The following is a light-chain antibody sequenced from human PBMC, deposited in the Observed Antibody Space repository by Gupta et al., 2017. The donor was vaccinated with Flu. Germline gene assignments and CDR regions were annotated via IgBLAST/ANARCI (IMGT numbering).Light chain of an antibody. CDR3: QQRTNWPPLA. J-gene: IGKJ4*01. CDR1: QSVRSF. Sequence: ATLYLSPGERATRSCRARQSVRSFVAWYKQKPGQAPRLLIFDASNRDTGIPARFSGSGYGKDLTLTTSSREPKDFAVYYCQQRTNWPPLAFGGGTKVEIK. V-gene: IGKV3-11*01. CDR2: DAS.